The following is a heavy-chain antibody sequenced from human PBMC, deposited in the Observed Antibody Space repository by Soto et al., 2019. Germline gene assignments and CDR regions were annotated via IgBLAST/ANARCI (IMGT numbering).Heavy chain of an antibody. J-gene: IGHJ5*02. V-gene: IGHV4-31*03. D-gene: IGHD6-25*01. CDR3: ARAWTATSGWAHWFLR. CDR2: IHYSGST. CDR1: GGSISGEGYY. Sequence: PSETLSLTCTVSGGSISGEGYYWSWIRQYSGRGLEWIGYIHYSGSTYYNPSLKSRVTISVDTSKTQFFLKLSSVTAADTAVYYCARAWTATSGWAHWFLRWCQATVLPVSS.